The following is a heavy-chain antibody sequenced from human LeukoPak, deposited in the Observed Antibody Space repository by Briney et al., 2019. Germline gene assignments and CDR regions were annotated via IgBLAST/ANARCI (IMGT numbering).Heavy chain of an antibody. J-gene: IGHJ4*02. CDR1: RFTVGGNS. CDR3: ARYYGDYGGALKY. V-gene: IGHV3-53*01. Sequence: PGGSLRLSCAASRFTVGGNSLSWVRQAPGKGLEWVSIIYSGDSTFYADSVKGRFSISRDSPKNALYLQMKSLRAEDTAVYYCARYYGDYGGALKYWGQGTLVTVSS. CDR2: IYSGDST. D-gene: IGHD4-17*01.